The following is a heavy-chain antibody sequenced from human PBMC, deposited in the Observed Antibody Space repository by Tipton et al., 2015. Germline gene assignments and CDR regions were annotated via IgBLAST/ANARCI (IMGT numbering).Heavy chain of an antibody. CDR3: ARDTFPPGSYGMDV. J-gene: IGHJ6*02. CDR2: IQYRGTT. Sequence: TLSLTCSVSGDSISSSNWWSWVRQPPGKGLEWIGSIQYRGTTYYNPSLKSRVSISVEMPKRQFSLRLSSLTAADTAVYYCARDTFPPGSYGMDVWGQGTTVTVSS. D-gene: IGHD3-10*01. V-gene: IGHV4-4*02. CDR1: GDSISSSNW.